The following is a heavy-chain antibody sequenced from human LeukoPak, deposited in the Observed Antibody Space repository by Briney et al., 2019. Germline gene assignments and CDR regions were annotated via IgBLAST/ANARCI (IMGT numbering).Heavy chain of an antibody. CDR2: IYSSGST. D-gene: IGHD3-22*01. CDR1: GGSISSGSYY. Sequence: SETLSLTCTVSGGSISSGSYYWSWIRQPAGKGLEWIGRIYSSGSTNYNPSLKSRVTISLDTSKNQFSLKLSSVTAADTAVYYCARGGWNKFDYWGQGTLVTVSS. V-gene: IGHV4-61*02. J-gene: IGHJ4*02. CDR3: ARGGWNKFDY.